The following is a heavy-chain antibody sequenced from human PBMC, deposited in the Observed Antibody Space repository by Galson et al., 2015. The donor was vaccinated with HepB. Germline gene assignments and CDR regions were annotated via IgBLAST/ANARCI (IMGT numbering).Heavy chain of an antibody. V-gene: IGHV1-2*02. J-gene: IGHJ4*02. CDR2: IDPKSGAT. Sequence: SVKVSCKASGYTFTGYKINWVRQAPGQGLEWMGWIDPKSGATYYAQKFQGRVTMTRGTSISTAYMQLTSLRSDDTALYYWARAPPLYGGTPSPIDDWGQGTLGTFSS. D-gene: IGHD5-12*01. CDR3: ARAPPLYGGTPSPIDD. CDR1: GYTFTGYK.